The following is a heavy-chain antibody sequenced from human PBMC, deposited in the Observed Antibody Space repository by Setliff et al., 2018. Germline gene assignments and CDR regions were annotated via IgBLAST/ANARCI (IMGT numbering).Heavy chain of an antibody. V-gene: IGHV1-69*06. CDR3: ARESKVAPGHTAMVLAPRWAFDI. CDR1: GGTFSSYA. Sequence: SVKVSCKASGGTFSSYAISWVRQAPGQGLEWMGGIIPIFGTANYAQKFQGRVTITADKSTSTAYMELSSLRSEDTAVYYCARESKVAPGHTAMVLAPRWAFDIWGQGTMVTVSS. D-gene: IGHD5-18*01. CDR2: IIPIFGTA. J-gene: IGHJ3*02.